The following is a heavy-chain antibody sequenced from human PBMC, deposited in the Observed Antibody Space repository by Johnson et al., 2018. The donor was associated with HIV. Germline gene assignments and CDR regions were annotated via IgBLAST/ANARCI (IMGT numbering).Heavy chain of an antibody. CDR3: ASPSAVDAFDI. V-gene: IGHV3-9*01. J-gene: IGHJ3*02. CDR2: INWNGGST. CDR1: GFTFDDYA. Sequence: VQLVESGGGLVQPGRSLRLSCAASGFTFDDYAMHWVRQAPGKGLEWVSGINWNGGSTGYADSVKGRFTISRDNAKNSLYLQMNSLRAEDTALYYCASPSAVDAFDIWGQGTMVTVSS.